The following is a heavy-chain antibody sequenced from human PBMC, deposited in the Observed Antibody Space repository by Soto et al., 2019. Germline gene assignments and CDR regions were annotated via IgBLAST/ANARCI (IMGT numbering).Heavy chain of an antibody. Sequence: ASGKVSCKASGYTFTGHYMHWVRQAPVQGLEWMGWINPNRGGTNYAQKFQGRVTMTRDTSISRAYMELRRLRSDDTAVYYWAREGGGIAAAGTLDYGMDVWGQGTTVPVSS. J-gene: IGHJ6*02. CDR2: INPNRGGT. V-gene: IGHV1-2*02. CDR1: GYTFTGHY. D-gene: IGHD6-13*01. CDR3: AREGGGIAAAGTLDYGMDV.